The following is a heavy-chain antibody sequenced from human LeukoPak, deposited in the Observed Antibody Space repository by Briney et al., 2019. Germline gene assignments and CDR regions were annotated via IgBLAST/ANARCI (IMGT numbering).Heavy chain of an antibody. Sequence: ASVKVSCKASGYSFTRYFIHWVRQGPGQGLEWMGLIIPSDGSTSYAQKFQGRVTMTRDTSTSTVYMELSSLRSEDTAVYYCARGKVVTMVRGVIITYFDYWGQGTLVTVSS. CDR3: ARGKVVTMVRGVIITYFDY. V-gene: IGHV1-46*01. J-gene: IGHJ4*02. CDR2: IIPSDGST. D-gene: IGHD3-10*01. CDR1: GYSFTRYF.